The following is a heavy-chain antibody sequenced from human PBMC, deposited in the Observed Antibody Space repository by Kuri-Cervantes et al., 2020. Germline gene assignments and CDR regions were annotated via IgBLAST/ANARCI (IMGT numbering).Heavy chain of an antibody. CDR2: ISWNIGSI. V-gene: IGHV3-20*01. J-gene: IGHJ5*02. D-gene: IGHD3-9*01. CDR3: ARDLNGDIENWFDP. Sequence: GESLKISCAASGFPFSDYYMSWIRQAPATGMEWVSGISWNIGSIGYADSVKGRFTISRDNAKNSLYLQMKSLRAEDTALYHCARDLNGDIENWFDPWGQGTLVTGSS. CDR1: GFPFSDYY.